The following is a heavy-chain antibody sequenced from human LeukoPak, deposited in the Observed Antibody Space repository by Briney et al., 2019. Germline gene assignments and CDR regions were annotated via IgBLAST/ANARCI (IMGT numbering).Heavy chain of an antibody. D-gene: IGHD2-21*02. Sequence: GGSLRLSCAASGFTFSSYEMNWVRQAPGKGLEWVSYISSSGSTIYYADSVKGRFTISRDNAKNSLDLQMNSLRAEDTAVYYCSRRAYCGGDCYGSDAFDIWGQGTMVAVSS. V-gene: IGHV3-48*03. CDR1: GFTFSSYE. CDR2: ISSSGSTI. J-gene: IGHJ3*02. CDR3: SRRAYCGGDCYGSDAFDI.